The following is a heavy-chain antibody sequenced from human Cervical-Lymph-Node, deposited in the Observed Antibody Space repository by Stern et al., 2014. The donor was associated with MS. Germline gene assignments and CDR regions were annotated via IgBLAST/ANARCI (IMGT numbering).Heavy chain of an antibody. D-gene: IGHD2-21*01. Sequence: QLVQSGAEVREPGASVTLSCPTSGYLFTTYYIHWVRQAPGQGLAWVGLINPDGGGTAYAQMFQGRVTVTRDTSTSTVYMTLSSLKSDDTGVFYCTIPNPAFEYWGQGTPVAVSS. CDR2: INPDGGGT. CDR1: GYLFTTYY. J-gene: IGHJ4*02. CDR3: TIPNPAFEY. V-gene: IGHV1-46*01.